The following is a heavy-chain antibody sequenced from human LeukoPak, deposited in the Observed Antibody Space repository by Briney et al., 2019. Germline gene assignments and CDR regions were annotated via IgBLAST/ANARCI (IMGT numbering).Heavy chain of an antibody. CDR2: INHSGST. CDR1: GGSFSNYY. V-gene: IGHV4-34*01. J-gene: IGHJ4*02. D-gene: IGHD2-21*01. Sequence: SETLSLTCAVYGGSFSNYYWSWIRQPPGKGLEWIGEINHSGSTNYNPSLKSRVTISVDTSKNQFSLKLSSVTAADRAVYYCARGIECSNYLVYWGQGILVTVSS. CDR3: ARGIECSNYLVY.